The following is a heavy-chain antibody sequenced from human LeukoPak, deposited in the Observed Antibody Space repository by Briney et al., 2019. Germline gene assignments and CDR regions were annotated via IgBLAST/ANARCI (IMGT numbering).Heavy chain of an antibody. Sequence: SETLSLTCTVSGGSISSSSYYWGWIRQPPGKGLEWIGSIYYSGSTYYNPSLKSRVTISVDTSENQFSLKLSSVTAADTAVYYCARRIAAAGSNYFDYWGQGTLVTVSS. CDR1: GGSISSSSYY. J-gene: IGHJ4*02. CDR2: IYYSGST. D-gene: IGHD6-13*01. V-gene: IGHV4-39*01. CDR3: ARRIAAAGSNYFDY.